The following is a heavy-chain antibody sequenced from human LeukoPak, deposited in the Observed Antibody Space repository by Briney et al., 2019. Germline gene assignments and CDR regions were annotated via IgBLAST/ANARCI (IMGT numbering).Heavy chain of an antibody. CDR2: INPSGGST. J-gene: IGHJ4*02. V-gene: IGHV1-46*01. D-gene: IGHD2-15*01. CDR3: ARGRVGIDCSGGSCYPGEFDY. CDR1: GYTFTKYY. Sequence: ASVKVSCTASGYTFTKYYMHWVRQAPGQGLEWMGIINPSGGSTNYAQKFQGRVTMTRDTSTSTVYMELSSLRSEDTAVYYCARGRVGIDCSGGSCYPGEFDYWGQGTLVTVSS.